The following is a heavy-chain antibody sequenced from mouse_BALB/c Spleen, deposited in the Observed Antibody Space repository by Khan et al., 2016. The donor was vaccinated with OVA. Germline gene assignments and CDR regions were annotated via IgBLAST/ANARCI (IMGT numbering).Heavy chain of an antibody. CDR3: VRGFYGDPFAY. CDR1: GFPFSDYY. V-gene: IGHV5-4*02. D-gene: IGHD2-13*01. Sequence: ELVESGGGLVKPGGSLTLSCAASGFPFSDYYMYWVRQTPEKRLEWVATISDGGSYTYYPDSVKGRFTISRDDAENNLYLQMSSLKSEDTAMYHCVRGFYGDPFAYWGQGTLVTVSA. CDR2: ISDGGSYT. J-gene: IGHJ3*01.